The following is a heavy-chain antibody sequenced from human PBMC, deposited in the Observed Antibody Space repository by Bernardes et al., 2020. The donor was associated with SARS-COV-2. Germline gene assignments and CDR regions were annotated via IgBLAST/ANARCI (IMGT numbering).Heavy chain of an antibody. J-gene: IGHJ4*02. V-gene: IGHV3-23*01. CDR3: AKGPYFYDSSGGYYFDY. D-gene: IGHD3-22*01. Sequence: GGSLRLSCAASGFTFSIYAMSWVRQAPGKGLEWVSAISGSGGSTYYADSVKGRFTISRDNSKNTLYLQMNSLRAEDTALYYCAKGPYFYDSSGGYYFDYWGQGPLVTLSS. CDR1: GFTFSIYA. CDR2: ISGSGGST.